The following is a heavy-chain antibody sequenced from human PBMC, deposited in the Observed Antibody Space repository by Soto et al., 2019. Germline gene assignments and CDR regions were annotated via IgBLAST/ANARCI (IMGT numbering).Heavy chain of an antibody. Sequence: SETLSLTCTVSGGSISSYYWSWIRQPPGKGLEWIGYIYYSGSTNYNPSLKSRVTISVDTSKNQFSLKLSSVTAADTAVYYCERHDGFSSGWIFDYWGHGTLVTVSS. V-gene: IGHV4-59*01. CDR2: IYYSGST. CDR1: GGSISSYY. CDR3: ERHDGFSSGWIFDY. J-gene: IGHJ4*01. D-gene: IGHD6-19*01.